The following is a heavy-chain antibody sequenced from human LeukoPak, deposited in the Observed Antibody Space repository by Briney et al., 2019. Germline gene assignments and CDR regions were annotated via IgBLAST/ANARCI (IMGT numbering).Heavy chain of an antibody. CDR2: IYHSGST. CDR1: GGSISSGGYS. CDR3: ARARVGNYFDY. V-gene: IGHV4-30-2*01. J-gene: IGHJ4*02. D-gene: IGHD2-15*01. Sequence: SETLSLTCAVSGGSISSGGYSWSWIRQPPGKGLEWIGYIYHSGSTYYNPSLKSRVTISVDRSKNQLSLKLTSVTAADTAVYYCARARVGNYFDYWGQGTLVTVSS.